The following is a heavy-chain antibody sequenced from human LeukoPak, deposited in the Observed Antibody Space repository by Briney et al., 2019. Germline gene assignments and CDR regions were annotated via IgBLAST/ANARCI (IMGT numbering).Heavy chain of an antibody. CDR2: INPNSGGT. CDR3: ARTRLATLPLDLLVKSEGLYGMDV. J-gene: IGHJ6*02. CDR1: GYTFTGYY. V-gene: IGHV1-2*02. D-gene: IGHD1-7*01. Sequence: ASVKVSCKASGYTFTGYYMHWVRQAPGQGLEWMGWINPNSGGTNYAQKFQGRVTMTRDTSISTAYMELSRLRSDDTAVYYCARTRLATLPLDLLVKSEGLYGMDVWGQGTTVTVSS.